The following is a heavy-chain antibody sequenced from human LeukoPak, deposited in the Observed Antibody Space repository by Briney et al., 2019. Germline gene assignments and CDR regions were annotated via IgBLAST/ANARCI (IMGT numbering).Heavy chain of an antibody. CDR2: ISYDGSNK. CDR1: GFTFSSYG. D-gene: IGHD3-3*01. Sequence: QPGRSLRLSCAASGFTFSSYGMHWVRQAPGKGLEWVAVISYDGSNKYYADSVKGRFSISRDNSKNTLYLQMNSLRAEDTAVYYCAKESLRSASAPTNP. CDR3: AKESLRSASAPTNP. V-gene: IGHV3-30*18. J-gene: IGHJ5*02.